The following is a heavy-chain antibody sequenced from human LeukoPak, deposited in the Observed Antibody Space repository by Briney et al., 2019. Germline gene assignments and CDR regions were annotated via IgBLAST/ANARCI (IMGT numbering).Heavy chain of an antibody. CDR3: ARMASGVTGY. J-gene: IGHJ4*02. D-gene: IGHD5-24*01. Sequence: GGSLRLSCAASGFPFSRDWMHWVRQAPGKGLVWVSRINSDGTSTIYADSVKGRFTISGDNAKNTLYLQMNSLRAEDTAVYYCARMASGVTGYWGQGTLVTVSS. CDR2: INSDGTST. CDR1: GFPFSRDW. V-gene: IGHV3-74*01.